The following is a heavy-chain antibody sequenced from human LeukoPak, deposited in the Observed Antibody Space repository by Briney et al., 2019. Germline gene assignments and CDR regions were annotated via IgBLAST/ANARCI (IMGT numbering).Heavy chain of an antibody. D-gene: IGHD3-9*01. CDR1: GFIFSSYN. CDR3: ARGIGYFDWLFFS. V-gene: IGHV3-21*06. Sequence: PGGSLRLSCAASGFIFSSYNMNWVRQAPGKGLEWVSSINPNGDYIYYADSVKGRFTISRDNAKNSLYLQMTSLKAEGTAVYFCARGIGYFDWLFFSWGQGTLLTVSS. CDR2: INPNGDYI. J-gene: IGHJ5*02.